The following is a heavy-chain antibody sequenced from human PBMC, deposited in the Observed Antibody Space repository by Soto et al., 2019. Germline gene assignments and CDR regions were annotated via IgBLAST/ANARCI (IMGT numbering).Heavy chain of an antibody. J-gene: IGHJ6*02. CDR2: ISYDGGNK. CDR1: GFTFSSYA. V-gene: IGHV3-30-3*01. Sequence: GGSLRLSCAASGFTFSSYAMRWVRQSPGKGLEWVAVISYDGGNKYYADSVKGRFTISRDNSKNTLYLQMNSLRAEDTAVYYCARVRQQLPQAHYYYYGMDVRGQGTTVTVSS. D-gene: IGHD6-13*01. CDR3: ARVRQQLPQAHYYYYGMDV.